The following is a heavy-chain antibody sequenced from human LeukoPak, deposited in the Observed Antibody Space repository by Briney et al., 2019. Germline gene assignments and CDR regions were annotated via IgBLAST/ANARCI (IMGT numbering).Heavy chain of an antibody. CDR1: GFTFSSHG. Sequence: GGTLRLSCAASGFTFSSHGMSWVRQAPGKGLEWVSAISGSGGSTYYADSVKGRFTMSRDNSKNTLYLQMNSLRAEDTAVYYCAKVLVGTTCFEYWGQGTLVTVSS. CDR2: ISGSGGST. V-gene: IGHV3-23*01. D-gene: IGHD1-7*01. J-gene: IGHJ4*02. CDR3: AKVLVGTTCFEY.